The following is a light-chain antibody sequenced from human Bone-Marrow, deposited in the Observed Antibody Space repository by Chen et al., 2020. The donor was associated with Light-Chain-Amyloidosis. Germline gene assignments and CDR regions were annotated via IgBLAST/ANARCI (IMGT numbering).Light chain of an antibody. V-gene: IGKV2-28*01. CDR1: QSLLHFNGYNY. CDR3: MQALQTSFT. J-gene: IGKJ3*01. CDR2: LGS. Sequence: DIVLTQSPLSLPVTPGEPASISCRSSQSLLHFNGYNYLDWYLQKPGQSPQLLIYLGSNRASGVPDRFIGSGSGTEFTLKISRVEAEDVGVYYCMQALQTSFTFGPGTKVDIK.